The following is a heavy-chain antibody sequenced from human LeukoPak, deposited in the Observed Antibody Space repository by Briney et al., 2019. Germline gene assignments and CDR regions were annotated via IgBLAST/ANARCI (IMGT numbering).Heavy chain of an antibody. D-gene: IGHD1-26*01. CDR2: MNPNSGNT. CDR1: GYTFTSYD. J-gene: IGHJ4*02. CDR3: ARGTGSYGYYFDY. V-gene: IGHV1-8*01. Sequence: ASVKVSCKASGYTFTSYDINWVRQATGQGLEWMGWMNPNSGNTGYAQKFQGRVTMTRNTSISTAYMELSSLRAEDTALYYCARGTGSYGYYFDYWGQGTLVTVSS.